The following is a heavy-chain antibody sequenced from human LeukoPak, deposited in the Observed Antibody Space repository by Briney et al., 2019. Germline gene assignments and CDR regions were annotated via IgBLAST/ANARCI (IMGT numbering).Heavy chain of an antibody. CDR3: ARGDNNDSKWFDP. CDR1: GGSISSYY. V-gene: IGHV4-59*08. Sequence: SGTLSLTCTVSGGSISSYYWSWIRQPPGRGLEWIGYIYYSGSTNYNPSLKSRVTISVDTSKNQFSLKLSSVTAADTAVYYCARGDNNDSKWFDPWGQGTLVTVSS. CDR2: IYYSGST. D-gene: IGHD2-21*02. J-gene: IGHJ5*02.